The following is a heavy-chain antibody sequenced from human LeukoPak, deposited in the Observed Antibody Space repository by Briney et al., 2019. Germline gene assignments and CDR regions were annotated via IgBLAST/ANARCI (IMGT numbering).Heavy chain of an antibody. CDR1: GGSISSYY. V-gene: IGHV4-59*13. CDR2: IYSSGTT. CDR3: ARGKIWSPVYLSH. D-gene: IGHD3-10*01. Sequence: PSETLSLTCIVSGGSISSYYWSWIRQLPGKGLEWIGNIYSSGTTNYNPSLKSRVTISMDTSKNQFSLKLSSVTAADTAVYYCARGKIWSPVYLSHWGQGTLVTVSS. J-gene: IGHJ4*02.